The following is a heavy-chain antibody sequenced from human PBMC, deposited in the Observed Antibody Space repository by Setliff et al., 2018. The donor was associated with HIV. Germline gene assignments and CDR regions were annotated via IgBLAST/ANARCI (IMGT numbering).Heavy chain of an antibody. V-gene: IGHV5-51*01. Sequence: LGESLKISCKASGFDFTKYWIGWVRQMPGKGLEWMGIVYGGDSDTRYNPSFEGQVTMSADRSISTAYLQWSSLKASDTAMYYCVRPLGRSSSQGWFDPWGQGTLVTVSS. CDR2: VYGGDSDT. CDR3: VRPLGRSSSQGWFDP. J-gene: IGHJ5*02. CDR1: GFDFTKYW. D-gene: IGHD6-6*01.